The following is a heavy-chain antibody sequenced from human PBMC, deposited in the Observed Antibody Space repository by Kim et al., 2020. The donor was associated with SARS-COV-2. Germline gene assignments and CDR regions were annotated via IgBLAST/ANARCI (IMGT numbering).Heavy chain of an antibody. D-gene: IGHD4-17*01. J-gene: IGHJ2*01. CDR1: GGSFSGYY. V-gene: IGHV4-34*01. CDR2: INHSGST. CDR3: ARGDGTVTKKHWYFDL. Sequence: SETLSLTCAVYGGSFSGYYWSWIRQPPGKGLEWIGEINHSGSTNYNPSLKSRVTISVDTSKNQFSLKLSSVTAADPSVYYCARGDGTVTKKHWYFDLWGR.